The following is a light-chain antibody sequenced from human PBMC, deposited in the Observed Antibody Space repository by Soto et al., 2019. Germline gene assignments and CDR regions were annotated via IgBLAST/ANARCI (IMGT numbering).Light chain of an antibody. V-gene: IGKV3-20*01. J-gene: IGKJ1*01. CDR1: QSFSSTF. Sequence: EILLTQSPDSLSLSPGDRATLSCRARQSFSSTFFAWYQQKPAQAPRLLICGASSRATGIPYRFSGSGSGTAFTLTISGLEPEDFAVDYWQQYASAVTFGQGTKVEIK. CDR2: GAS. CDR3: QQYASAVT.